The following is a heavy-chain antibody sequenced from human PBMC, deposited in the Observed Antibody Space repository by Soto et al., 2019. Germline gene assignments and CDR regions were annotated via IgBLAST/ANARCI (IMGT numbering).Heavy chain of an antibody. Sequence: TLSLTCTVSGGSVSSGSYYWSWIRQPPGKGLEWIGYIYYSGSTNYNPSLKSRVTISVDTSKNQFSLKLSSVTAADTAVYYCARAITMVRGVPSWFDPWGQGTLVTVSS. D-gene: IGHD3-10*01. CDR3: ARAITMVRGVPSWFDP. CDR2: IYYSGST. V-gene: IGHV4-61*01. CDR1: GGSVSSGSYY. J-gene: IGHJ5*02.